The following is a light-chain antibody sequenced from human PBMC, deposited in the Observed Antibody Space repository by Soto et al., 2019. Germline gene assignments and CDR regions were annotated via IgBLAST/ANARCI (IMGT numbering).Light chain of an antibody. J-gene: IGKJ4*01. Sequence: EIVFTQSPATLSLSPGERATLSCRASQTVSSYLAWYQQKPGQAPRLLIYGASNRATGIPDRFSGSGSGTDFTLTISRLEPEDFAVYYCQQYDNSPLTFGGGTKVDIK. CDR2: GAS. V-gene: IGKV3-20*01. CDR1: QTVSSY. CDR3: QQYDNSPLT.